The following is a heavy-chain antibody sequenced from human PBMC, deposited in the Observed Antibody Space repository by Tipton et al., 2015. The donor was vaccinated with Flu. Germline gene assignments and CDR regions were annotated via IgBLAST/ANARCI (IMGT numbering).Heavy chain of an antibody. D-gene: IGHD3-10*01. CDR2: VHYRENT. CDR3: ARDRGWPASLDY. J-gene: IGHJ4*02. Sequence: TLSLTCTVSGGSFTNYYWSWIRQPPGKGLEWIGFVHYRENTSYNPSLKNRVTISVDTSRNQFSLNLKSVTAADTAVYYCARDRGWPASLDYWGQGILVTVSS. V-gene: IGHV4-59*01. CDR1: GGSFTNYY.